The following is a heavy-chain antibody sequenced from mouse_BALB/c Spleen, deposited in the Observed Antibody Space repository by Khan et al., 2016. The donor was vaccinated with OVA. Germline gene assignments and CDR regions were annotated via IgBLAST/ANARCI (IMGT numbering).Heavy chain of an antibody. D-gene: IGHD1-1*01. CDR1: GYSITTNYA. CDR2: ISYSGST. CDR3: ARKNYYDYAVDY. J-gene: IGHJ4*01. V-gene: IGHV3-2*02. Sequence: DVKLQESGPGLVKPSQSLSLTCTVTGYSITTNYAWDWIRQFPGNKLEWMGYISYSGSTSYNPSLKSRISITRDTSKNQFFLQLNSVTTEDTATYYGARKNYYDYAVDYWGQGTSVTVSA.